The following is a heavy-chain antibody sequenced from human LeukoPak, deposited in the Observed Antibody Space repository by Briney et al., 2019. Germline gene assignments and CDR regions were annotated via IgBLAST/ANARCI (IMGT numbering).Heavy chain of an antibody. Sequence: SETLSLTCSVSGDSISSRDYYWSWIRQPPGKGLEWIWYIYYSGSTYYNPSLKSRVTISVDTSKNQFSLKLSSVTAADTAVYYCARCSYYGSGSAISWFDPWGQGTLVTVSS. CDR1: GDSISSRDYY. D-gene: IGHD3-10*01. J-gene: IGHJ5*02. CDR3: ARCSYYGSGSAISWFDP. CDR2: IYYSGST. V-gene: IGHV4-31*03.